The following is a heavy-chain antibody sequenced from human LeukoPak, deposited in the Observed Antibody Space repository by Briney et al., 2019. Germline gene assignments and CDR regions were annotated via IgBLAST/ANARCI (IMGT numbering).Heavy chain of an antibody. Sequence: GGSLRLSCAASGFTFSSYGMSWVRQAPGKGLEWVSAISGSGGSTYYADSVKGRFTISRHNSKNTLYLQMNSLRAEDTAVYYCAKDYYDSSGASDYWGQGTLVTVSS. J-gene: IGHJ4*02. CDR3: AKDYYDSSGASDY. D-gene: IGHD3-22*01. V-gene: IGHV3-23*01. CDR2: ISGSGGST. CDR1: GFTFSSYG.